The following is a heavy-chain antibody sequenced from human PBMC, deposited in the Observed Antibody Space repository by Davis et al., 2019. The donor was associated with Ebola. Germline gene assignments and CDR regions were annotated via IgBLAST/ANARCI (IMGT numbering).Heavy chain of an antibody. J-gene: IGHJ3*02. CDR1: GFVFRNYV. V-gene: IGHV3-23*01. CDR3: ARGRRLLADAFHI. D-gene: IGHD2-8*02. Sequence: PGGSLRLSCAASGFVFRNYVMSWVRQAPGKGLEWVSTLGTSADTYYADSVKGRFTISRDNSKNTLYLQMNSLGAEDTAVYYCARGRRLLADAFHIWGQGTMVTASS. CDR2: LGTSADT.